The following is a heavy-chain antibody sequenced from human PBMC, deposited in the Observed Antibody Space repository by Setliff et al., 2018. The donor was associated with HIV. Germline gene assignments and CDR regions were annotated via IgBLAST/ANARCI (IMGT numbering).Heavy chain of an antibody. CDR1: GGAFISHT. J-gene: IGHJ5*02. Sequence: SVKVSCKASGGAFISHTFTWVRQAPGQGLEWMGRIIPILGIPNYAQNFQGRLTISADKSTRTAYLELSSLRSDDSAVYFCAKEQEIGSYLDPWGQGTPVTVSS. D-gene: IGHD2-2*02. V-gene: IGHV1-69*04. CDR2: IIPILGIP. CDR3: AKEQEIGSYLDP.